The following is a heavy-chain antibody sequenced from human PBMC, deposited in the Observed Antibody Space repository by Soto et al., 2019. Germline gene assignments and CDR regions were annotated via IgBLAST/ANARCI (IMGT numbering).Heavy chain of an antibody. CDR1: GFTLSSYA. V-gene: IGHV3-30-3*01. J-gene: IGHJ4*02. D-gene: IGHD5-12*01. CDR3: ARGEMATIDFDY. Sequence: QVQLVESGGGVVQPGRSLRLSCAASGFTLSSYAMHWVRQAPGKGLEWVAVISYDGSNKYYADSVKGRFTISRDNSKNTLYLQMNSLRAEDTAVYYCARGEMATIDFDYWGQGTLVTVSS. CDR2: ISYDGSNK.